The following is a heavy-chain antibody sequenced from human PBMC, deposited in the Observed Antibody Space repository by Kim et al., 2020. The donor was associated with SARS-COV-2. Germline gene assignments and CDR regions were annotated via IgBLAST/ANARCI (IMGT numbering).Heavy chain of an antibody. CDR2: IYYRGTS. D-gene: IGHD3-16*02. Sequence: SETLSLTCTVSGGSIRSSCYCWGWIRQPAGKGLEWIGSIYYRGTSYYNALLKSRVTISVDSSNNLFSLLLTSVTAADTAVYCCATRYRRDAFVIWVQGK. V-gene: IGHV4-39*01. CDR1: GGSIRSSCYC. J-gene: IGHJ3*02. CDR3: ATRYRRDAFVI.